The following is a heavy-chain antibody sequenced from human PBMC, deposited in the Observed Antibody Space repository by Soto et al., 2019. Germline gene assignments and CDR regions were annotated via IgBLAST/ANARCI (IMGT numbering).Heavy chain of an antibody. J-gene: IGHJ4*02. CDR3: ATMGIPATGLYVFDC. CDR1: GGSISSGNYY. CDR2: ISYSGST. V-gene: IGHV4-30-4*01. D-gene: IGHD2-21*01. Sequence: QVQLQESGPGLVKPSQTLSLTCTVSGGSISSGNYYWSWIRQPPGKGLEWIGFISYSGSTYYSTSLKGRVTISVDTVKVQLSLKLSFVTGADVAVYYGATMGIPATGLYVFDCWGEGSMVTVSS.